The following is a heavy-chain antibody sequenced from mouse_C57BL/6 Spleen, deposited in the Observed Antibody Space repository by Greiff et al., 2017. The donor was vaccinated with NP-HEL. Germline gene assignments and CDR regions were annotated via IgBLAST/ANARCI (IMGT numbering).Heavy chain of an antibody. Sequence: QVQLQQSGAELVKPGASVKLSCKASGYTFTSYWMHWVKQRPGQGLEWIGMIHPNSGSTNYNEKFKSKATLTVDKSSSTAYMQLSSLTSEDSAVYYCARNYYGSSHQAWFAYWGQGTLVTVSA. CDR3: ARNYYGSSHQAWFAY. CDR2: IHPNSGST. D-gene: IGHD1-1*01. CDR1: GYTFTSYW. V-gene: IGHV1-64*01. J-gene: IGHJ3*01.